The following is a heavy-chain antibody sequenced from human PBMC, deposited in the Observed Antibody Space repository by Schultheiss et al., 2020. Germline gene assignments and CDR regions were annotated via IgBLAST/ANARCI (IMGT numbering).Heavy chain of an antibody. CDR3: ARVQTSELRYFDWLFVSLSERCFDY. CDR2: INHSGST. CDR1: GGSISSGGYS. V-gene: IGHV4-30-2*01. J-gene: IGHJ4*02. D-gene: IGHD3-9*01. Sequence: SETLSLTCAVSGGSISSGGYSWSWIRQPPGKGLEWIGEINHSGSTNYNPSLKSRVTISVDTSKNQFSLKLSSVTAADTAVYYCARVQTSELRYFDWLFVSLSERCFDYWGEGTLVTVSS.